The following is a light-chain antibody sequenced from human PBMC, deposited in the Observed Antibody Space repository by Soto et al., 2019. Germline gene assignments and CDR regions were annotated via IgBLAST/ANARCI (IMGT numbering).Light chain of an antibody. CDR2: GAS. CDR3: QPYGSSPGK. J-gene: IGKJ1*01. Sequence: EIVLTQAPGTLSLSPGERATLSCRASQSVSISYLAWYQQKTGQAPRLLIYGASSRATGIPDRFSGSGSGTDFTLTISRLEPEDFAVYYCQPYGSSPGKFGHATK. CDR1: QSVSISY. V-gene: IGKV3-20*01.